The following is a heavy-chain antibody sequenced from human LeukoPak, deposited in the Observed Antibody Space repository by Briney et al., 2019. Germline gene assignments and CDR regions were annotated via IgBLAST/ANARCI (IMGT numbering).Heavy chain of an antibody. CDR3: ARLTSMAVTTTSLDY. J-gene: IGHJ4*02. Sequence: GESLQISCQGSGYSFTNYWIGWVRQMPGKGLEWMGIIYPGDSDTRYSPPFQGQVTISADKAISTAYLQWGSLKASDTAMYYCARLTSMAVTTTSLDYWGQGTLVTVSS. D-gene: IGHD2-21*02. CDR2: IYPGDSDT. V-gene: IGHV5-51*01. CDR1: GYSFTNYW.